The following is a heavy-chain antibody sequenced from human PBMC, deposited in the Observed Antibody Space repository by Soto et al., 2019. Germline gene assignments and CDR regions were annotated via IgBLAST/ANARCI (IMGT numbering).Heavy chain of an antibody. CDR2: ISAYNGNT. V-gene: IGHV1-18*01. CDR1: GYTFTSYG. Sequence: QVQLVQSGAEVKKPGASVKVSCKASGYTFTSYGISWVRQAPGQGLEWMGWISAYNGNTNYAQKLQGRVTMTTDTSTSTAYMELRSLRSDDTAVYYCARDGGKTVTISGSHYYYYYMDVWGKGTTVTVSS. D-gene: IGHD4-17*01. CDR3: ARDGGKTVTISGSHYYYYYMDV. J-gene: IGHJ6*03.